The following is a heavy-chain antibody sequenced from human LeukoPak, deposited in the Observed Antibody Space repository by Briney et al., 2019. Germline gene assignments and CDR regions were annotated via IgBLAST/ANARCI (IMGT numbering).Heavy chain of an antibody. CDR2: INPSGGST. Sequence: ASVKVSCKASGYTFTGYYMHWVRQAPGQGLEWMGIINPSGGSTSYAQKFQGRVTMTRDTSTSTVYMELSSLRSEDTAVYYCARDMLGYCSSTSCYSTGYYYGMDVWGQGTTVTVSS. D-gene: IGHD2-2*01. V-gene: IGHV1-46*01. CDR3: ARDMLGYCSSTSCYSTGYYYGMDV. J-gene: IGHJ6*02. CDR1: GYTFTGYY.